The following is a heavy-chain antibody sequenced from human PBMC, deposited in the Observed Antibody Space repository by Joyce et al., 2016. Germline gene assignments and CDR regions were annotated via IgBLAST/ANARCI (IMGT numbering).Heavy chain of an antibody. J-gene: IGHJ3*01. CDR1: GYSFTTHS. CDR2: TNTGSGNT. V-gene: IGHV1-3*04. CDR3: ARDHYYGSASYYLSREYGGDAFDV. Sequence: QVHLVQSGAEVKKPGASVKVSCKASGYSFTTHSMHWVRQAPGQRLEWMGWTNTGSGNTKYAQKFQGRVTTTRDTSANTAYMELSGLRSDDTAVDYCARDHYYGSASYYLSREYGGDAFDVWGQGTLVTVSS. D-gene: IGHD3-10*01.